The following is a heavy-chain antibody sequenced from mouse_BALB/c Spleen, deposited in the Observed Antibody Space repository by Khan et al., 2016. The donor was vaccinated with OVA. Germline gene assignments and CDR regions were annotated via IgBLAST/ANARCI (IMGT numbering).Heavy chain of an antibody. Sequence: EVQLQESGPSLVKPSQTLSLTCSVTGDSITSGYWNWIRKFPGNKIEYMGYISYSGTTYYNPSLKSRISITRDTSKNQYYLQLNSVTTEDTATYYSAVSRYINYAWFAYWGQGTLVTVSA. CDR2: ISYSGTT. V-gene: IGHV3-8*02. CDR3: AVSRYINYAWFAY. J-gene: IGHJ3*01. CDR1: GDSITSGY. D-gene: IGHD2-5*01.